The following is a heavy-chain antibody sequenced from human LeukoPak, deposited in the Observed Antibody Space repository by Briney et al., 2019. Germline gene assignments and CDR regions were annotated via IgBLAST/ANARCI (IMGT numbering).Heavy chain of an antibody. Sequence: GRSLRLSCAASGFTFSSYAMHWVRQAPGKGLEWVAVISYDGSNKYYADSVKGRFTISRDNSKNTPYLQMNSLRAEDTAVYYCARAFTRLYCSSTSCEPNWNWFDPWGQGTLVTVSS. CDR1: GFTFSSYA. CDR3: ARAFTRLYCSSTSCEPNWNWFDP. D-gene: IGHD2-2*01. V-gene: IGHV3-30-3*01. J-gene: IGHJ5*02. CDR2: ISYDGSNK.